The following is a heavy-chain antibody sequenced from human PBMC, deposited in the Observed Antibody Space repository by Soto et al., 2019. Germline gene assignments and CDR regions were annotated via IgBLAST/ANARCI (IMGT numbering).Heavy chain of an antibody. D-gene: IGHD5-12*01. CDR3: ARGQEGIVATH. J-gene: IGHJ4*02. CDR1: GGSLTGYY. V-gene: IGHV4-34*01. Sequence: QVHLQQWGAGLLKPSETLSLTRAVNGGSLTGYYWSWIRQPPGKGLEWIGEIKDGGVTNYSPSLKGRVTMSADTSKNQFSLKLNSVTAAVTAVYYCARGQEGIVATHWDQGTLVTVSS. CDR2: IKDGGVT.